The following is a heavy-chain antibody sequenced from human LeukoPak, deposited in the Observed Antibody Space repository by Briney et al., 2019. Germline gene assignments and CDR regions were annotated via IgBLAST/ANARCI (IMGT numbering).Heavy chain of an antibody. CDR2: ISSSSSYI. D-gene: IGHD1-26*01. Sequence: GGSLRLSRAASGSTFSSYSMNWVRQAPGKGLEWVSSISSSSSYIYYADSVKGRFTIPRDNAKNSLYLQMNSLRAEDTAVYYCARAVDSGSYYDAFDIWGQGTMVTVSS. V-gene: IGHV3-21*01. CDR3: ARAVDSGSYYDAFDI. CDR1: GSTFSSYS. J-gene: IGHJ3*02.